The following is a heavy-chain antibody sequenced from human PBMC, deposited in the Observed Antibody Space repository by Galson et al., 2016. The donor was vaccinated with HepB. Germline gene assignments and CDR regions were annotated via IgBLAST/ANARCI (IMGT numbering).Heavy chain of an antibody. V-gene: IGHV3-23*01. J-gene: IGHJ6*02. CDR3: AKDPRVGQSRGRGMDV. CDR2: IFLGGSA. Sequence: SLRLSCAASGFTFGTYAMTWVRQAPGKGLEWVSTIFLGGSANYADTLKGRFTISRDNSKNTVYLQMNSLRAEDTAIYYCAKDPRVGQSRGRGMDVWGRGTTVTVSS. CDR1: GFTFGTYA. D-gene: IGHD2-2*01.